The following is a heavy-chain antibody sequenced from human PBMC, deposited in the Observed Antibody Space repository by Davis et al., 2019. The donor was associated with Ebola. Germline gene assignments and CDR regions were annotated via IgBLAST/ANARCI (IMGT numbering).Heavy chain of an antibody. V-gene: IGHV1-2*02. Sequence: ASVKVSCKASGYTFTGYYMHWVRQAPGQGLEWMGWINPNSGGTNYAQKFQGRVTMTRDTSISTAYMELSSLRSEDTAVYYCALNLRFLERSLNYGMDVWGQGTTVTVSS. J-gene: IGHJ6*02. CDR2: INPNSGGT. D-gene: IGHD3-3*01. CDR1: GYTFTGYY. CDR3: ALNLRFLERSLNYGMDV.